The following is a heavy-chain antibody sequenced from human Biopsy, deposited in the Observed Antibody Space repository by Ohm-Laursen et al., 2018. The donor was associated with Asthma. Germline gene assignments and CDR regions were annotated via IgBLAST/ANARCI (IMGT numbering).Heavy chain of an antibody. J-gene: IGHJ3*02. CDR3: ARRYYDFLTGQVNDVFAI. CDR1: GYTFTNYA. CDR2: INAGNGNT. Sequence: VSSVKVSCKASGYTFTNYAIHWVRQAPGQRLEWMGWINAGNGNTKYSQKFQGRVTITRDTSASTAYMDLSSLRSEDTAVYYCARRYYDFLTGQVNDVFAIWGQGTMVTVSS. V-gene: IGHV1-3*01. D-gene: IGHD3-9*01.